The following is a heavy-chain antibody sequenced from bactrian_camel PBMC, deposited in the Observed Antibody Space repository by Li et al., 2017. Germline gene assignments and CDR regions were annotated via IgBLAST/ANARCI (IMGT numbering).Heavy chain of an antibody. D-gene: IGHD3*01. CDR2: ISNNGGST. Sequence: VQLVESGGGLVQPGESLTLSCATSGFDFSWYEMTWVRQAPGKGLEWVASISNNGGSTYYADTVKGRFTISRDNTLLLQMDSLKIEDSGMYYCTRPPYGGVTGWYYGGEYWGKGTQVTVS. CDR1: GFDFSWYE. J-gene: IGHJ7*01. V-gene: IGHV3S40*01.